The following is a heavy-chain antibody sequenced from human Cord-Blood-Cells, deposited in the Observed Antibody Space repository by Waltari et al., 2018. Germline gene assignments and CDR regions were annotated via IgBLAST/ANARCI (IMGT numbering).Heavy chain of an antibody. CDR3: ARTYNWNYNWFDP. Sequence: QVQLVESGGGVVQPGRSLRLSCAAYGFTFSSYAMNWFRQGPGKGLEWVGGISYDGSNKYYADSVKCRFAISRDNSKNTLYLQMNSLRAEDTAVYDCARTYNWNYNWFDPWGQGTLVTVSS. CDR2: ISYDGSNK. D-gene: IGHD1-7*01. CDR1: GFTFSSYA. V-gene: IGHV3-30*09. J-gene: IGHJ5*02.